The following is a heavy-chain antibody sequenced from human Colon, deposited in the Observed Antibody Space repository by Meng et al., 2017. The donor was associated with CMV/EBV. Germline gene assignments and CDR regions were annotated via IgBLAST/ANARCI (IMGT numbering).Heavy chain of an antibody. J-gene: IGHJ6*02. V-gene: IGHV3-7*01. CDR2: IKYDGVEK. D-gene: IGHD4-17*01. Sequence: GGSLRLSCAASGFTFNNYWMTWVRQAPGKGLEWVASIKYDGVEKYYMNSVKGRFTISRDNAKNTLYLQMNSLRAEDTAVYYCAKTVTTNYYYGMDVWGQGTTVTVSS. CDR1: GFTFNNYW. CDR3: AKTVTTNYYYGMDV.